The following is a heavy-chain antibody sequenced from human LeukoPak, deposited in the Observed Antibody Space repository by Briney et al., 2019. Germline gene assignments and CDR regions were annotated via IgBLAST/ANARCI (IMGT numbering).Heavy chain of an antibody. CDR3: AKDLTGYSSGWYDY. D-gene: IGHD6-19*01. V-gene: IGHV3-23*01. CDR2: ITGSGGTT. CDR1: GFTFSSYG. Sequence: GGTLRLSCAASGFTFSSYGMSWVRQAPGKGLEWVSAITGSGGTTYYADSVKGRFTISRDNSKNTLYLQMNSLRAEDTAVYYCAKDLTGYSSGWYDYWGQGTLVTVSS. J-gene: IGHJ4*02.